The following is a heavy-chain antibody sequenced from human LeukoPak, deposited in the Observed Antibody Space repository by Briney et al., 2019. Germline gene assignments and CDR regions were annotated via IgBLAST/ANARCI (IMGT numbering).Heavy chain of an antibody. D-gene: IGHD3-3*01. CDR1: GGSISSGDYY. J-gene: IGHJ6*03. CDR3: ARGAVLRFLEWLLPDYYYYYMDV. CDR2: INHSGST. Sequence: SETLSLTCTVSGGSISSGDYYWSRIRQPPGKGLEWIGEINHSGSTNYNPSLKSRVTISVDTSKNQFSLKLSSVTAADTAVYYCARGAVLRFLEWLLPDYYYYYMDVWGKGTTVTVSS. V-gene: IGHV4-39*07.